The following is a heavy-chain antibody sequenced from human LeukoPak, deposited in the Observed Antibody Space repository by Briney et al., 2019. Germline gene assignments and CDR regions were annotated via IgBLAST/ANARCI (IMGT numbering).Heavy chain of an antibody. CDR3: ARCTSCSEVGAFDS. CDR2: IYYSGST. D-gene: IGHD2-2*01. Sequence: PSETMSLTCTVSGGSISSYYWSWIRQLPGKGLEWIGYIYYSGSTNYNPSLKSRVTISVDTSKNQFPLKLSSVTAADTAVYYCARCTSCSEVGAFDSWGQGTLVTVSS. J-gene: IGHJ4*02. V-gene: IGHV4-59*01. CDR1: GGSISSYY.